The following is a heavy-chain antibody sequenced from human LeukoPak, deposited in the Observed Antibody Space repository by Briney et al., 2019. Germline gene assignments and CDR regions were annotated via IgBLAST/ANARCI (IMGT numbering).Heavy chain of an antibody. Sequence: GGSLRLSCAASGFTFSSYWMSWVRQAPGKGLEWVANIKQDGSQKFYVDSVKGRFTISRDNAKNSLYLEVDSLRAEDTAVYYCARALLVRNGYNYSPNYFDYWGQGTLVTVSS. CDR3: ARALLVRNGYNYSPNYFDY. D-gene: IGHD5-24*01. CDR2: IKQDGSQK. CDR1: GFTFSSYW. J-gene: IGHJ4*02. V-gene: IGHV3-7*02.